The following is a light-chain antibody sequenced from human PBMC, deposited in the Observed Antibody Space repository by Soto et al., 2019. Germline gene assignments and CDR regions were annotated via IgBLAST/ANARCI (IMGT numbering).Light chain of an antibody. J-gene: IGKJ4*02. CDR3: QQSYRTPR. Sequence: DIQMTQSPSSLSASVGDRVTITCRASQRISSYLNWYQQKPGNAPKLLIYDASSLQSGVPSRFSGRGSGTDFTLTISSLQPEDFATYYCQQSYRTPRLGGGTKVEIK. CDR1: QRISSY. V-gene: IGKV1-39*01. CDR2: DAS.